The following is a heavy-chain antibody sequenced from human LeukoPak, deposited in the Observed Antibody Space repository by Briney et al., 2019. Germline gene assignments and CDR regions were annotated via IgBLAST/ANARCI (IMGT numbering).Heavy chain of an antibody. CDR3: ARVVRGSSGYRYYFDY. D-gene: IGHD3-22*01. J-gene: IGHJ4*02. CDR1: GYTFTSYA. Sequence: ASVNVSCKASGYTFTSYAMNWVRQAPGQGLEWMGWINTNTGNPTYAQGFTGRFVFSLDTSVSTAYLQISSLKAEDIAVYYCARVVRGSSGYRYYFDYWGQGTLVTVSS. V-gene: IGHV7-4-1*02. CDR2: INTNTGNP.